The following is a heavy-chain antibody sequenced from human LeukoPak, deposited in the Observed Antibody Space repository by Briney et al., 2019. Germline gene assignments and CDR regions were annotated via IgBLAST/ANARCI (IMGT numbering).Heavy chain of an antibody. J-gene: IGHJ4*02. V-gene: IGHV3-7*01. Sequence: PGGSLRLSCTASGFTFSHSWMGWVRQAPGKGLEWVANIKEDGSETYYVDSVKGRFTISRDNAKNSLYLQMNSLRAEDTAVYYCARVGSGGSYDYWGQGTLVTVSS. CDR2: IKEDGSET. CDR3: ARVGSGGSYDY. D-gene: IGHD1-26*01. CDR1: GFTFSHSW.